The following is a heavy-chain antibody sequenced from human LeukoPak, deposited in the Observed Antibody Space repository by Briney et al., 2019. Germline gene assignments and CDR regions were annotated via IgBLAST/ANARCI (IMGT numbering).Heavy chain of an antibody. J-gene: IGHJ6*02. CDR3: AREGLAVAGPRHGMDV. V-gene: IGHV1-46*01. CDR1: GYTFTSYY. Sequence: GASVKVSCKASGYTFTSYYMHWVRQAPGQGLEWMGIFNPSGGSTSYAQKFQGRVTMTRDTSTSTVYMELSSLRSEDTAVYYCAREGLAVAGPRHGMDVWGQGTTVTVSS. CDR2: FNPSGGST. D-gene: IGHD6-19*01.